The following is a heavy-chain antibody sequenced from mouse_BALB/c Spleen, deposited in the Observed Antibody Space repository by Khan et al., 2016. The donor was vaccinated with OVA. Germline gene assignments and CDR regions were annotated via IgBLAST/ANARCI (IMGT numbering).Heavy chain of an antibody. Sequence: VKLLESGPGLVAPSQSLSITCTISGFSLTSYGVHWVRQPPGKGLEWLVVIWSDGSTTYNSALKSRLSITKDNSKSQVFLKMNSLQIDDTAMYYCARHDRYFYAMDYWGQGTSVTVSS. D-gene: IGHD2-14*01. CDR2: IWSDGST. CDR1: GFSLTSYG. V-gene: IGHV2-6-1*01. CDR3: ARHDRYFYAMDY. J-gene: IGHJ4*01.